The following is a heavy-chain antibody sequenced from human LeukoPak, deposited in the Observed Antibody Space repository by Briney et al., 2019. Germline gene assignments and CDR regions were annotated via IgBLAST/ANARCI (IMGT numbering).Heavy chain of an antibody. V-gene: IGHV3-23*01. CDR3: AKVMGGEGIIGPEDY. D-gene: IGHD1-14*01. Sequence: PGGSLRLSRAASGFTFSSYAMSWVRHAPGKGLGWVSAISGSGGSTYYADSVKGRFTISRDNSKNTLYLQMNSLRAEDTAVYYCAKVMGGEGIIGPEDYWGQGTLVTVSS. CDR2: ISGSGGST. J-gene: IGHJ4*02. CDR1: GFTFSSYA.